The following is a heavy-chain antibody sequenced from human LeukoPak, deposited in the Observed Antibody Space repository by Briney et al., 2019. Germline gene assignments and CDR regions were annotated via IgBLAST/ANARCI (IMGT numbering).Heavy chain of an antibody. Sequence: SQTLSLTCTVSGGSISSGDYYRSWIRQPPGKGLEWIGYIYYSGSTYYNPSLKSRVTISVDTSKNQFSLKLSSVTAADTAVYYCARGVVVVPAAPPRWFDPWGQGTLVTVSS. D-gene: IGHD2-2*01. CDR2: IYYSGST. CDR3: ARGVVVVPAAPPRWFDP. J-gene: IGHJ5*02. V-gene: IGHV4-30-4*08. CDR1: GGSISSGDYY.